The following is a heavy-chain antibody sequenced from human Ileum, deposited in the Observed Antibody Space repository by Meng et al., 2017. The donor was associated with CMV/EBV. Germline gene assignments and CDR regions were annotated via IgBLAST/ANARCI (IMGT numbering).Heavy chain of an antibody. CDR3: AREGPTDWGRALDY. CDR2: IYTSGSS. Sequence: QVGVQESGPGLVKPSETLSLTCTVSGGSMSSYYWSWIRQPAGKGLEWIGRIYTSGSSNYNSSLKSRVTMSVDTSKNQFSMKLNSVTAADTAVYYCAREGPTDWGRALDYWGQGTLVTVSS. D-gene: IGHD7-27*01. CDR1: GGSMSSYY. J-gene: IGHJ4*02. V-gene: IGHV4-4*07.